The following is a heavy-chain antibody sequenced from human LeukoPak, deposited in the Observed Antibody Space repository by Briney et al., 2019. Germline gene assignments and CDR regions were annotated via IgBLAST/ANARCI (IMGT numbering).Heavy chain of an antibody. D-gene: IGHD6-13*01. CDR1: GGSFSGFH. Sequence: SETLSLTCAVYGGSFSGFHWNWIRQPPGKGLEWIGDINHSGSTHYNPSLKSRVTISLDTSKNQFALKLSSVTAADTAVYYCASSPGIAAASNADYWGQGTLVTVSS. V-gene: IGHV4-34*01. CDR2: INHSGST. J-gene: IGHJ4*02. CDR3: ASSPGIAAASNADY.